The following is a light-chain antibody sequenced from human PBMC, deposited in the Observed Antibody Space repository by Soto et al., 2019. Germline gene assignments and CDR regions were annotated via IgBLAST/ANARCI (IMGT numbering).Light chain of an antibody. CDR3: QQYENLPT. Sequence: DLQMTQSPSSLSASXGDRVPITCQASQNINNYLNWYQQKPGRAPKLLIYDASNLEAGVPSRFRGSGSGTDFTFTISRLQPEDIATYYCQQYENLPTFGQGTRLENK. CDR2: DAS. J-gene: IGKJ5*01. CDR1: QNINNY. V-gene: IGKV1-33*01.